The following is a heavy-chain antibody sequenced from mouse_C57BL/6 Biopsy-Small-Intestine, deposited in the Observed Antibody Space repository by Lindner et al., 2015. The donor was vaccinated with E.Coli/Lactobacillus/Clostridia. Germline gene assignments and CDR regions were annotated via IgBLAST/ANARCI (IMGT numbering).Heavy chain of an antibody. V-gene: IGHV1-85*01. CDR1: GYTFTSYD. Sequence: VQLQESGPELVKPGASVKLSCKASGYTFTSYDINWVKQRPGQGLEWIGWIYPRDGNTKYNEKFKGKATLTVDTSSSTAYMELHSLTSEDSAVYFCARQGNWDWFAYWGQGTLVTVSA. J-gene: IGHJ3*01. D-gene: IGHD4-1*01. CDR3: ARQGNWDWFAY. CDR2: IYPRDGNT.